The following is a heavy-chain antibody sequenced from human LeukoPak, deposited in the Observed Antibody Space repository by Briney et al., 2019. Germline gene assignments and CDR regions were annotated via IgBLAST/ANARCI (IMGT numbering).Heavy chain of an antibody. Sequence: ASVKVSCKASGYTFTSYDINWVRQATGQGLEWMGWMNPNSGNTGYAQKFQGRVTMTRNTSISTAYMELSSLRSEDTAVYYCGIAAAGSYYVDYWGQGTLVTVSS. CDR1: GYTFTSYD. D-gene: IGHD6-13*01. CDR3: GIAAAGSYYVDY. V-gene: IGHV1-8*01. J-gene: IGHJ4*02. CDR2: MNPNSGNT.